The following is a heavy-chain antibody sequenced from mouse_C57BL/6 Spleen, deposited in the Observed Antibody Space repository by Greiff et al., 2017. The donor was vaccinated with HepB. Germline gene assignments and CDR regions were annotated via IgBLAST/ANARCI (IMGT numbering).Heavy chain of an antibody. CDR2: IYPRSGNT. J-gene: IGHJ3*01. CDR3: ARRWYYGSSWFAY. Sequence: VQLQQSGAELARPGASVKLSCKASGYTFTSYGISWVKQRTGQGLEWIGEIYPRSGNTYYNEKFKGKATLTADKSSSTAYMELRSLTSEDSAVYFCARRWYYGSSWFAYWGQGTLVTVSA. D-gene: IGHD1-1*01. CDR1: GYTFTSYG. V-gene: IGHV1-81*01.